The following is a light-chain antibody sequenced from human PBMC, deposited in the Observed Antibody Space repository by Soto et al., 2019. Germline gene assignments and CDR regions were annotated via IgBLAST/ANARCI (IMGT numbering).Light chain of an antibody. CDR2: DAS. J-gene: IGKJ1*01. CDR3: QQYNSYSQT. Sequence: DIQMTQSPSTLSASVGDRVTITCRASQSISSWLAWYQQNPGKAPKLLIYDASSLESGVPSRFSGSGSGTEFTLTISSLQPDDLATYYCQQYNSYSQTFGQGTKVEIK. CDR1: QSISSW. V-gene: IGKV1-5*01.